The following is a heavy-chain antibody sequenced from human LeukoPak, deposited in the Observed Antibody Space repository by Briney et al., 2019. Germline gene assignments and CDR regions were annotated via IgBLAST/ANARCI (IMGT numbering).Heavy chain of an antibody. CDR3: ARRGGLDV. CDR1: GFTFSSYW. Sequence: GGSLRLSCAASGFTFSSYWMNWARQAPGKGLEWVASINHNGNVNYYVDSVKGRFTISRDNAKNSLYLQMSNLRAEDTAVYFCARRGGLDVWGQGVTVTVSS. V-gene: IGHV3-7*03. CDR2: INHNGNVN. J-gene: IGHJ6*02.